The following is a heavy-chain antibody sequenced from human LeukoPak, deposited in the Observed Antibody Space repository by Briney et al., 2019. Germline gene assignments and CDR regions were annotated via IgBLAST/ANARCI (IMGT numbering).Heavy chain of an antibody. CDR3: VRDGHQATYTWR. J-gene: IGHJ4*02. Sequence: GGSLRLSCAASGFTFSNDWMSWVRQAPGKGLEYVANIKEDGSEKYYVDSVKGRFTISRDNTKNSLYLQMNSLRADDTAVYYCVRDGHQATYTWRWGQGILVIVSS. V-gene: IGHV3-7*05. D-gene: IGHD2-2*02. CDR2: IKEDGSEK. CDR1: GFTFSNDW.